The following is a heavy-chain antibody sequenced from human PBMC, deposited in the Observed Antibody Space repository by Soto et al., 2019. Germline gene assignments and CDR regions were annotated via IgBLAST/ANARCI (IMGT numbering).Heavy chain of an antibody. CDR3: ARAGGIAVAGPYYYYYYGMDV. J-gene: IGHJ6*02. CDR2: IYYSGST. Sequence: SETLSLTCTVSGGSISSYYWSWIRQPPGKGLECIGYIYYSGSTNYNPSLKSRVTISVDTSKNQFSLKLSSVTAADTAVYYCARAGGIAVAGPYYYYYYGMDVWGQGTTVTVSS. V-gene: IGHV4-59*01. D-gene: IGHD6-19*01. CDR1: GGSISSYY.